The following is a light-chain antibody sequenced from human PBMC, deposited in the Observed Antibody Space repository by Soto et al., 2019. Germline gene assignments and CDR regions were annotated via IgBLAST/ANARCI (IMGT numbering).Light chain of an antibody. CDR1: QSICSY. Sequence: DIQMTQSPSSLSASVGDRVTITCRASQSICSYLNWYQQKPGKAPKLLIYAASSLQSGVPSRFSGSGSGTDFTLTISSLQPEDFATYYCQQSSEATWTFGQGTKVDIK. CDR3: QQSSEATWT. V-gene: IGKV1-39*01. CDR2: AAS. J-gene: IGKJ1*01.